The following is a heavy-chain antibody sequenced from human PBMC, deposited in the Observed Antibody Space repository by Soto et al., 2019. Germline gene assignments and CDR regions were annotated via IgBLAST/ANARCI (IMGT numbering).Heavy chain of an antibody. D-gene: IGHD1-7*01. CDR2: SSATGAGT. J-gene: IGHJ4*02. Sequence: EVQLLASGGGLVQPGGSLRLSCAASGFTFSSYGMTWVPQAPGKGLEWVSFSSATGAGTYYADSVKGRFTISRDNSKNTRYLQMTSLRADDTAVYYCAKDRRAGGNYGFYSDFWGQGALVIVSS. CDR1: GFTFSSYG. CDR3: AKDRRAGGNYGFYSDF. V-gene: IGHV3-23*01.